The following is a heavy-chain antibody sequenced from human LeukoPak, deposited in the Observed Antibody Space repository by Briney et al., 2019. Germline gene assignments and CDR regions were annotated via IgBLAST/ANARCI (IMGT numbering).Heavy chain of an antibody. CDR3: ARGTYTYNYYDSSGYFQDAFDI. D-gene: IGHD3-22*01. V-gene: IGHV4-34*01. Sequence: SETLSLTCAVYGGSFSGYYWSWIRQPPGKGLEWIGEINHSGSTNYNPSLKSRVTISVDTSKNQFSLKLSSVTAADTAVYYCARGTYTYNYYDSSGYFQDAFDIWGQGTMVTVSS. CDR2: INHSGST. J-gene: IGHJ3*02. CDR1: GGSFSGYY.